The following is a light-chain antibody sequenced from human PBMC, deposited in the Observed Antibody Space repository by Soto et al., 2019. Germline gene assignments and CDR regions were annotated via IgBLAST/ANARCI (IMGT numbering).Light chain of an antibody. CDR2: DVS. V-gene: IGLV2-11*01. J-gene: IGLJ3*02. CDR3: CSYAGSYNYWV. CDR1: SSDVGAYNY. Sequence: QSALTQPRSVSGSPGQPVTISCTGTSSDVGAYNYVSWFQQHPGKAPKLMIYDVSKRPSGVPDRFSGSKSGNMASLTISGLQAEDEADYYCCSYAGSYNYWVFGGGTQLTVL.